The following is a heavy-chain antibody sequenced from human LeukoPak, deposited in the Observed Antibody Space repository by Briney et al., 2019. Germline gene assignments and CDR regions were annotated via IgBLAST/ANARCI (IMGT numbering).Heavy chain of an antibody. CDR3: ATDRDNSDWQKRFDS. J-gene: IGHJ4*02. CDR2: INQDASEI. Sequence: GGSLRLSCAASGFTFSTYWMNWYRQAPGKGLEWVGNINQDASEINYVDSVRGRFTISRDNAKNFLHLHMNSLRAEDTAVYYCATDRDNSDWQKRFDSWGQGTLVTVSS. V-gene: IGHV3-7*01. D-gene: IGHD2-21*02. CDR1: GFTFSTYW.